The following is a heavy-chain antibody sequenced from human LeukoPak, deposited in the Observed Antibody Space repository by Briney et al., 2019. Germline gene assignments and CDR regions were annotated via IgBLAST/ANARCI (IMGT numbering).Heavy chain of an antibody. J-gene: IGHJ4*02. D-gene: IGHD4-17*01. CDR1: GYTFTGYY. Sequence: EASVKVSCKASGYTFTGYYMHWVRQAPGQGLEWMGWINPNSGGTNYAQKFQGRVTMTRDTSISTAYMELSRLRSDDTAVYYCARTIDYGDYSDYWGQGTLVTVSS. CDR3: ARTIDYGDYSDY. V-gene: IGHV1-2*02. CDR2: INPNSGGT.